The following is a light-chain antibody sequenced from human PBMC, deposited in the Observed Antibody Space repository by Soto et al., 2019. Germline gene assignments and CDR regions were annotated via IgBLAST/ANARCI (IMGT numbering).Light chain of an antibody. CDR3: QHYNYWPYT. CDR1: QTIDNT. Sequence: EIVMTQSPATLSLSPGERATLSCRASQTIDNTLAWYQRKPGQAPRLLIYDASTRATGVPARFSGSGSGTDVTRTISSLQSEDFAVYYCQHYNYWPYTFGQGTKVEIK. CDR2: DAS. J-gene: IGKJ2*01. V-gene: IGKV3-15*01.